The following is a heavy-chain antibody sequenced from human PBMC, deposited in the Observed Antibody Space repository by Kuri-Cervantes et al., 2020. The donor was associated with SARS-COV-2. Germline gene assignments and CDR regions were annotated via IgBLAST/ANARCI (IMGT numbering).Heavy chain of an antibody. V-gene: IGHV3-21*01. CDR3: ASESGYSYGYDY. D-gene: IGHD5-18*01. CDR1: GFTFSSYW. Sequence: GESLKISCVASGFTFSSYWMHWVRQAPGKGLEWVSSISSSSSYIYYADSVKGRFTISRDNSKNTLYLQMNSLRAEDTAVYYCASESGYSYGYDYWGQGTLVTVSS. J-gene: IGHJ4*02. CDR2: ISSSSSYI.